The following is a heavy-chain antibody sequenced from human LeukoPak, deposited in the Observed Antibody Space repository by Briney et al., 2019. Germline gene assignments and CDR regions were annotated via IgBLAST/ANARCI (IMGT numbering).Heavy chain of an antibody. D-gene: IGHD3-10*01. Sequence: GGSLRLSCAASGFTFSDYYMNWIRQAPGKGLEWVSYISSSGSTIYYADSVKGRFTISRDNAKNSLYLQMNSLRAEDTAVYYCARASRYGLNWFDPWGQGTLVTVSS. J-gene: IGHJ5*02. CDR1: GFTFSDYY. V-gene: IGHV3-11*04. CDR3: ARASRYGLNWFDP. CDR2: ISSSGSTI.